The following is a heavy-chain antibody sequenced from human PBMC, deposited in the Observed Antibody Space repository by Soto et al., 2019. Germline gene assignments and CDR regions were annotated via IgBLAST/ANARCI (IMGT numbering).Heavy chain of an antibody. J-gene: IGHJ5*02. D-gene: IGHD2-15*01. CDR1: GYTFSSYG. CDR2: ISAYNGDA. V-gene: IGHV1-18*01. Sequence: QVQLVQSGAEEKKPGASVKVSCKASGYTFSSYGISWVRQAPGQGLEWMGWISAYNGDAKYAQKFQGRVTLTTDTSTSTAYMELRSLRSDHTAVYYCARDIDGASCYHWGQVTLVTVSS. CDR3: ARDIDGASCYH.